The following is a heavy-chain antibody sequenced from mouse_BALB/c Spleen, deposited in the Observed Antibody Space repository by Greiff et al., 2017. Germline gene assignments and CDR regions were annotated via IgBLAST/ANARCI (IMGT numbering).Heavy chain of an antibody. Sequence: EGMLVESGGGLVKPGGSLKLSCAASGFTFSSYAMSWVRQTPEKRLEWVASISSGGSTYYPDSVKGRFTISRDNARNILYLQMSSLRSEDTAMYYCARGGDGYYPFAYWGQGTLVTVSA. CDR1: GFTFSSYA. D-gene: IGHD2-3*01. CDR3: ARGGDGYYPFAY. J-gene: IGHJ3*01. CDR2: ISSGGST. V-gene: IGHV5-6-5*01.